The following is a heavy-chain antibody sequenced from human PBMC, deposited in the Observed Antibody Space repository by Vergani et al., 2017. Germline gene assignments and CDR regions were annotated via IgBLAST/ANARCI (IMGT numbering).Heavy chain of an antibody. CDR3: AREYSSTSGRAFDF. CDR1: GFTFSSAW. D-gene: IGHD2-2*01. Sequence: EVQLVESGGGLVQPGGSLRLSCTTSGFTFSSAWMSWVRQAPGKGLEWVSFVSTGTKSQSYGESVKGRFTISRDSAKNSLYLQMDSLRAEDTAVYYCAREYSSTSGRAFDFWGQGTKVTVSS. CDR2: VSTGTKSQ. J-gene: IGHJ3*01. V-gene: IGHV3-48*01.